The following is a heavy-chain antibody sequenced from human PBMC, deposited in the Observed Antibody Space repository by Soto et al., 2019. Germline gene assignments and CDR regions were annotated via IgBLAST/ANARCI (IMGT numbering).Heavy chain of an antibody. V-gene: IGHV4-34*01. D-gene: IGHD3-10*01. CDR3: ARARSSVPSRRGIGYYGMDV. J-gene: IGHJ6*02. CDR2: INDSGNS. CDR1: HGSSGAYY. Sequence: SETLSLTCVVSHGSSGAYYWSWVRQPPGKGLEWIGEINDSGNSHSNPSLKSRVTMSVDMSKNQFSLNLSSVTAADTAVYYCARARSSVPSRRGIGYYGMDVWGQGTTVTVSS.